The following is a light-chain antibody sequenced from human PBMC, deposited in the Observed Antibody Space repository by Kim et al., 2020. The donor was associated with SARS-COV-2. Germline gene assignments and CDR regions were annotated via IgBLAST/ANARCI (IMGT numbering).Light chain of an antibody. CDR1: YSNIKTNS. CDR3: AAWDDRLNEWV. J-gene: IGLJ3*02. Sequence: GHRVTISSSGRYSNIKTNSVNWYQQLPGTAPNLVIYSNNQRPSGVPDRFAGSKSGASASLAIGGLQSEDEADYYCAAWDDRLNEWVFGGGTQLTVL. V-gene: IGLV1-44*01. CDR2: SNN.